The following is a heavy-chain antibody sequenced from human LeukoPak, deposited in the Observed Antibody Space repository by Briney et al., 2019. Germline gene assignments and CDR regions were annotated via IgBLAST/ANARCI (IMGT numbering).Heavy chain of an antibody. CDR2: FDPEDGET. V-gene: IGHV1-24*01. CDR1: GYTLTELS. Sequence: GASVKVSCKVSGYTLTELSMHWVRQAPGKGREWMGGFDPEDGETIYAQKFQGRVTMTEDTSTDTAYMELSSLRSEDTAVYYCATSRTRNYYYGMDVWGQGTTVTVSS. CDR3: ATSRTRNYYYGMDV. D-gene: IGHD3/OR15-3a*01. J-gene: IGHJ6*02.